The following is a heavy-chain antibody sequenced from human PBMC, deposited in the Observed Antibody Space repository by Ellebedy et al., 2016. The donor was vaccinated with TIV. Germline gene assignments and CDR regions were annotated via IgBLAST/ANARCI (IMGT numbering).Heavy chain of an antibody. V-gene: IGHV3-23*01. CDR2: ASDGGHGT. J-gene: IGHJ4*02. CDR1: GFSFSTYA. D-gene: IGHD3-10*01. CDR3: AKVRVWYGDAVNS. Sequence: PGGSLRLSCAASGFSFSTYAMIWVRQAPGKGLEWVSSASDGGHGTDYAASVEGRFTISSDHSQSTIYLQMDSLRADDTAVYYCAKVRVWYGDAVNSWGPGTRVTVSS.